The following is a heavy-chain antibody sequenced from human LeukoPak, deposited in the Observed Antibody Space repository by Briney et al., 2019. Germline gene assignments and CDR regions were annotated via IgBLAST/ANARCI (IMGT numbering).Heavy chain of an antibody. CDR2: MNPNSGNT. V-gene: IGHV1-8*01. J-gene: IGHJ5*02. Sequence: ASVKVSCKASGYTFTSYDINWVRQATGQGLEWMGWMNPNSGNTGYAQKFQGRVTMTRNTSISTAYMELSSLRSEDTAVYYCARRGSQWLAQQFDPWGQGTRVTVSS. CDR3: ARRGSQWLAQQFDP. D-gene: IGHD6-19*01. CDR1: GYTFTSYD.